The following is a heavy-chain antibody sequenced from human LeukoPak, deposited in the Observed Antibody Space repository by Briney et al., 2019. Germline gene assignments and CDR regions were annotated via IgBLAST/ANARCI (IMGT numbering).Heavy chain of an antibody. CDR3: AARSSGNPYF. CDR2: ISSNSTYI. V-gene: IGHV3-21*04. J-gene: IGHJ4*02. D-gene: IGHD1-26*01. Sequence: GGSLRLSCAASGFIFSSYSMNWVRQAPGKGLEWVSSISSNSTYIYYADSVKGRFTISRDNAKNSLYLQMNRLRVEDTAVYYCAARSSGNPYFWGQGTLVTVSS. CDR1: GFIFSSYS.